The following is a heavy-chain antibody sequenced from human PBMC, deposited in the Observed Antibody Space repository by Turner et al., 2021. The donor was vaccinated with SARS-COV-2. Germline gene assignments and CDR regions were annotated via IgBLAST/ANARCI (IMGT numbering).Heavy chain of an antibody. CDR3: AKELRVNWHDS. J-gene: IGHJ5*01. Sequence: QVQVQESGPGMVRPSVTVFVACTVSGGSISSYFWSWIRQPPGKGLEWRGYIYYRGSTNYNPSLKSRVSMSVDTSKNQCSLKLTSVPGADTAVYYCAKELRVNWHDSWGQGTQVTVSS. CDR2: IYYRGST. CDR1: GGSISSYF. V-gene: IGHV4-59*01. D-gene: IGHD3-3*01.